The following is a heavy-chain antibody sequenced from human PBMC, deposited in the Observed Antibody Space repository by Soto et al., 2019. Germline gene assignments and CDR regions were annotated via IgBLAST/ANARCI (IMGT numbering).Heavy chain of an antibody. Sequence: PGGSLRLSCAASGFTFSSNWMNWVRQAPGKGLEWVSAISGSGGSTYYADSVKGRFTISRDNSKNTLYLQMNSLRAEDTAVYYCAKLTFPEALGELSSTVDYWGQRTLVTVSS. V-gene: IGHV3-23*01. CDR3: AKLTFPEALGELSSTVDY. CDR2: ISGSGGST. CDR1: GFTFSSNW. J-gene: IGHJ4*02. D-gene: IGHD3-16*02.